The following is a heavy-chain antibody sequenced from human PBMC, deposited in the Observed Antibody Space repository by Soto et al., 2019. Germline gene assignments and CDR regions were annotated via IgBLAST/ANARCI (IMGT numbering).Heavy chain of an antibody. Sequence: EVQLLESGGGLVQPGGSLRLSCAASGFTFSSYAMSWVRQAPGKGLEWVSAISGSGDSTYYADSVKGRFTISRDNSKNTLYVQMNSLRAEDTAVYYCAKGVLGYCTSTSCHAYWFDPWGQGTLVTVSS. J-gene: IGHJ5*02. CDR1: GFTFSSYA. CDR3: AKGVLGYCTSTSCHAYWFDP. D-gene: IGHD2-2*01. CDR2: ISGSGDST. V-gene: IGHV3-23*01.